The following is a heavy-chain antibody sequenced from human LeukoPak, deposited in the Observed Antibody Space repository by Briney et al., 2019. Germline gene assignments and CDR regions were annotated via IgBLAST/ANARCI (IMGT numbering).Heavy chain of an antibody. D-gene: IGHD3-3*01. Sequence: GGSLRLSCAASGCTFSSYAMIWVGQALGKGLEWVSAISGSGGSTYHAGSVKGQFIISRDNSKNTLYLQTNSLRAEDTAVYYCAKANNYDFWSGSAFDYWGQGTLVTVSS. V-gene: IGHV3-23*01. CDR1: GCTFSSYA. J-gene: IGHJ4*02. CDR2: ISGSGGST. CDR3: AKANNYDFWSGSAFDY.